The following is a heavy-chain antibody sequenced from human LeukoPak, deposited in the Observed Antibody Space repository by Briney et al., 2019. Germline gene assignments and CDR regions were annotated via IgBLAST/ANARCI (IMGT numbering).Heavy chain of an antibody. CDR3: ARDMTYYYGSRTSYGMDV. D-gene: IGHD3-10*01. CDR1: GYTFTSYG. Sequence: ASVKVSCKASGYTFTSYGISWVRQAPGQGLEWMGWISAYNGNTNYAQKLQGRVTMTTDTSTSTAYMELRSLRSDDTAVHYCARDMTYYYGSRTSYGMDVWGQGTTVTVSS. J-gene: IGHJ6*02. CDR2: ISAYNGNT. V-gene: IGHV1-18*01.